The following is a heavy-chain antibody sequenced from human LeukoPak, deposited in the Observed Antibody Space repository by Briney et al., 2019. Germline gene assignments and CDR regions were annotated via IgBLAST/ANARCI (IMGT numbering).Heavy chain of an antibody. V-gene: IGHV3-21*01. J-gene: IGHJ4*02. CDR1: GFTFSSYT. CDR3: ARGSTVVRGVSPAGDY. D-gene: IGHD3-10*01. Sequence: RGSLRLSCAASGFTFSSYTMNWVRQAPGKGLEWVSSISRSSSYIYHADSMKGRFTISRDNAKNSLDLQMHSLRAEDTAVYYRARGSTVVRGVSPAGDYWGQGTLVTVSS. CDR2: ISRSSSYI.